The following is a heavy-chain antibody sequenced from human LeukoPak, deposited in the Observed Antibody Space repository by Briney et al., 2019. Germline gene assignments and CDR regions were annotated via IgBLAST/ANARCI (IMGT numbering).Heavy chain of an antibody. J-gene: IGHJ4*02. CDR2: INHSGST. Sequence: PSETLSLTCAVYGGSFSGCYWSWIRQPPGKGLEWIGEINHSGSTNYNPSLKSRVTISVDTSKNQFSLKLSSVTAADTAVYYCARVSEQQLVGARFDYWGQGTLVTVSS. CDR1: GGSFSGCY. CDR3: ARVSEQQLVGARFDY. D-gene: IGHD6-13*01. V-gene: IGHV4-34*01.